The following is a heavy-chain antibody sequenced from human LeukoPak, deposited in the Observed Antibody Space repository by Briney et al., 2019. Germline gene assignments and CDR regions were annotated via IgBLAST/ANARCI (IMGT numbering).Heavy chain of an antibody. CDR2: INHSGST. D-gene: IGHD5-12*01. V-gene: IGHV4-34*01. CDR3: AALVAQIVARSAQPDY. Sequence: SETLSLTCAVYGGSFSGYYWSWIRQPPGKGLEWIGEINHSGSTNYNPSLKSRVTISVDTSKNQFSLKLSSVTAADTAVYYCAALVAQIVARSAQPDYWGQGTLVTVSS. CDR1: GGSFSGYY. J-gene: IGHJ4*02.